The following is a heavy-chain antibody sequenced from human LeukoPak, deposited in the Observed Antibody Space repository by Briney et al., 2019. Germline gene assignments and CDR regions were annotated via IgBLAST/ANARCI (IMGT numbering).Heavy chain of an antibody. V-gene: IGHV3-23*01. D-gene: IGHD6-13*01. CDR1: GFTFSSYA. CDR3: AKDSSSSWTGPFVDY. J-gene: IGHJ4*02. Sequence: GGSLRLSCAASGFTFSSYAMSWVRQAPGKGLEWVSAISGSGGSTYYADSVKGRFTISRDNSKNTLYLQTNSLRAEDTAVYYCAKDSSSSWTGPFVDYWGQGTLVTVSS. CDR2: ISGSGGST.